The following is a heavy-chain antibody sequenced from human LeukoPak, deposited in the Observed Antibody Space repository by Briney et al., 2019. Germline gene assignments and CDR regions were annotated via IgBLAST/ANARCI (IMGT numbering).Heavy chain of an antibody. CDR3: ARGPYRVGPAPRGYYYYYMDV. D-gene: IGHD2-15*01. CDR2: ITHSGST. V-gene: IGHV4-34*01. Sequence: SETLSLTCAIYGGSFNGYYWSWIRQPPGKGLEWIGEITHSGSTNQNPSLESRVTISGDSSTNQFSLNLTSVTAADTAVYYCARGPYRVGPAPRGYYYYYMDVWGQRDHGHRLL. CDR1: GGSFNGYY. J-gene: IGHJ6*03.